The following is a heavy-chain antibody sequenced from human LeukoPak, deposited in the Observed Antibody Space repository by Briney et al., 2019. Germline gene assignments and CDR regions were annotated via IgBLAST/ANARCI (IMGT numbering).Heavy chain of an antibody. D-gene: IGHD1-7*01. CDR3: ARVVLELRPRSDYYGMDV. CDR2: INPSGGST. V-gene: IGHV1-46*01. J-gene: IGHJ6*02. Sequence: GTSVKVSCKASGYTFTSYAMHSVRQAPGQGLEWMGIINPSGGSTSYAQKFQGRVTMTRDTSTSTVYMELSSLRSEDTAVYYCARVVLELRPRSDYYGMDVWGQGTTVTVSS. CDR1: GYTFTSYA.